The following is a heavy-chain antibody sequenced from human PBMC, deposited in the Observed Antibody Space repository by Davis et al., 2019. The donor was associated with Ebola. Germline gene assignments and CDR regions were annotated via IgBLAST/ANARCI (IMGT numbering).Heavy chain of an antibody. J-gene: IGHJ6*03. CDR2: INHSGST. D-gene: IGHD2-2*01. CDR3: ARGDIVVVPAASSYYYYMDV. V-gene: IGHV4-34*01. Sequence: PSETLSLTCAVYGGSFSDYYWSWIRQPPGTGLEWIGEINHSGSTNDNPSLTRRVSISVDTSKNQFSLKLSSVTAADTAVYYCARGDIVVVPAASSYYYYMDVWGKGTTVTVSS. CDR1: GGSFSDYY.